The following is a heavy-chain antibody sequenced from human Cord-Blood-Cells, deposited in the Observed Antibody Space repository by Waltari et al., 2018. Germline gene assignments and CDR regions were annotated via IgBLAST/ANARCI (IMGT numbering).Heavy chain of an antibody. D-gene: IGHD5-18*01. CDR2: IYYRGGT. J-gene: IGHJ4*02. CDR1: GGSISSYY. Sequence: QVQLQESGPGLVKPSETLSLTCTVSGGSISSYYWSWIRQPPGKGLEWIGYIYYRGGTNYNPSLKSRVTISVDTSKNQFSLKLSSVTAADTAVYYCAREGYSYGFDYWGQGTLVTVSS. V-gene: IGHV4-59*01. CDR3: AREGYSYGFDY.